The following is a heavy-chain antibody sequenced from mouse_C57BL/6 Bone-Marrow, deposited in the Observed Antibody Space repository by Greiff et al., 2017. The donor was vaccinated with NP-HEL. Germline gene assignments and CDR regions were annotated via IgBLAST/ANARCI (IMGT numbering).Heavy chain of an antibody. V-gene: IGHV1-81*01. CDR3: ARDYYGSSYDYYAMDY. J-gene: IGHJ4*01. Sequence: VKVVESGAELARPGASVKLSCKASGYTFTSYGISWVKQRTGQGLEWIGEIYPRSGNTYYNEKFKGKATLTADKSSSTAYMELRSLTSEDSAVYFCARDYYGSSYDYYAMDYWGQGTSVTVSS. CDR1: GYTFTSYG. CDR2: IYPRSGNT. D-gene: IGHD1-1*01.